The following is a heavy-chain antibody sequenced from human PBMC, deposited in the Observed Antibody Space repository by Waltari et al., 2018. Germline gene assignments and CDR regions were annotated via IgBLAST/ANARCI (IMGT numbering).Heavy chain of an antibody. CDR3: VRGGVSGSYDVFDY. J-gene: IGHJ4*02. D-gene: IGHD1-26*01. CDR1: GGSISSGSYS. V-gene: IGHV4-61*02. CDR2: IYTSGST. Sequence: QVQLRESGPGLVKPSQTLSLTCTVSGGSISSGSYSWSWIRQPAGKGLEWIGRIYTSGSTNYNPSLKSRVTISVDTSKNQFSLKLSSVTAADTAVYYCVRGGVSGSYDVFDYWGQGTLVTVSS.